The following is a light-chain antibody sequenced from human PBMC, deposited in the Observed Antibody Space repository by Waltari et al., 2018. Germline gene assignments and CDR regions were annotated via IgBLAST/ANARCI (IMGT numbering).Light chain of an antibody. J-gene: IGKJ2*01. CDR1: QRISSY. Sequence: DIQMTQSPSSLSASVGDRVTITCRASQRISSYLNWYQQKPGKAPTFLICVASGLQSGVPSRFSGSGSGTDFTLTISSLQPEDFATYYCQQSYSSPYTFGQGTKLEIK. V-gene: IGKV1-39*01. CDR3: QQSYSSPYT. CDR2: VAS.